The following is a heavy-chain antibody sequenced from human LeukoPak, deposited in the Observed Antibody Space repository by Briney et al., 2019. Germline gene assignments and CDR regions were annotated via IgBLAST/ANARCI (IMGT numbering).Heavy chain of an antibody. J-gene: IGHJ4*02. CDR1: GGSISSGGYY. Sequence: SETLSLTCTVSGGSISSGGYYWSWIRQHPGKGLEWIGYIYYSGSTYYNPSLKSRVAMSVDTSKNQFSLTLSSVTAADTAVYYCARLSADSSSSRGFAYWGQGTLVTVSS. D-gene: IGHD2-2*01. V-gene: IGHV4-31*03. CDR2: IYYSGST. CDR3: ARLSADSSSSRGFAY.